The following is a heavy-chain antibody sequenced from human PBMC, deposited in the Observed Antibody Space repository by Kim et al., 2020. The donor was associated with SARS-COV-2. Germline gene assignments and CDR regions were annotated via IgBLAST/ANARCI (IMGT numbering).Heavy chain of an antibody. Sequence: GGSLRLSCAASGFTVSSNYMSWVRQAPGKGLEWVSVIYSGGSTYYTDSVKGRFTISRHNSKNTLYLQMNSLRAEDTAVYYCARVVESSGHYGMDVWGDGTTVTVSS. CDR1: GFTVSSNY. V-gene: IGHV3-53*04. J-gene: IGHJ6*04. CDR2: IYSGGST. D-gene: IGHD6-19*01. CDR3: ARVVESSGHYGMDV.